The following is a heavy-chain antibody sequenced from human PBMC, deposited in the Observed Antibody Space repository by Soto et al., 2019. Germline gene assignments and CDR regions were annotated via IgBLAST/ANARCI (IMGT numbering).Heavy chain of an antibody. Sequence: PSETLSLTCTVSGGSISSSSYYWGWIRQPPGKGLECIWSIYYSGSTYYNPSLKSRVTISVDTSKNQFSLKLSSVTAADTAVYYCARQPRGETYCSSTSCPQRDDYWGQGTLVTVSS. D-gene: IGHD2-2*01. V-gene: IGHV4-39*01. CDR1: GGSISSSSYY. CDR3: ARQPRGETYCSSTSCPQRDDY. CDR2: IYYSGST. J-gene: IGHJ4*02.